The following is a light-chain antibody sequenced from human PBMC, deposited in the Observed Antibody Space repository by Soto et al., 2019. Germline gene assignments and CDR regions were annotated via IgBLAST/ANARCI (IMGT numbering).Light chain of an antibody. CDR1: QSVRDN. CDR3: QQYNNWPLT. V-gene: IGKV3D-15*01. CDR2: GAS. J-gene: IGKJ4*01. Sequence: EIVMTQSPATLSASPGERATLSCRASQSVRDNLAWYQQKPGQAPRLLIYGASTRATGIPARFSGIGSGTEFTLTISSLQSEDSAVYYCQQYNNWPLTFGGGTKVDIK.